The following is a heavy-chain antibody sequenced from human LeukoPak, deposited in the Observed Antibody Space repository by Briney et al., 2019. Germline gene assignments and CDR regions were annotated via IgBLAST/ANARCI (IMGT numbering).Heavy chain of an antibody. D-gene: IGHD3-16*01. Sequence: ASVKVSCKASGYTFTSYGTSWVRQAPGQGLEWMGWISAYNGNTNYAQKLQGRVTMTTDTSTSTAYMELRSLRSDDTAVYYCARCYGRYDYVWGRSDYWGQGTLVTVSS. CDR2: ISAYNGNT. V-gene: IGHV1-18*01. CDR1: GYTFTSYG. J-gene: IGHJ4*02. CDR3: ARCYGRYDYVWGRSDY.